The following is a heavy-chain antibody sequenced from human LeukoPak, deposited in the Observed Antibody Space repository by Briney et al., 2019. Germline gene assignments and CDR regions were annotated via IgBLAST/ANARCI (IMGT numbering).Heavy chain of an antibody. CDR2: ISSSGSTI. CDR1: GFTFSDYD. V-gene: IGHV3-11*04. D-gene: IGHD3-10*02. Sequence: PGGSLRLSCAASGFTFSDYDMNWVRQAPGKGREWVSYISSSGSTIYYADSVKGRFTISRDNAKNSLYLQMNSLRAEDTAVYYCAELGITMIGGVWGKGTTVTISS. CDR3: AELGITMIGGV. J-gene: IGHJ6*04.